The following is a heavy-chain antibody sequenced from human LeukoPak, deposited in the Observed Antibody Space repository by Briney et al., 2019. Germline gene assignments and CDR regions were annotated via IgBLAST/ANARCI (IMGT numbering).Heavy chain of an antibody. V-gene: IGHV4-39*01. CDR1: GGSISSNSYY. CDR3: ARYLRSSGTYYFDY. CDR2: IYYSGNT. D-gene: IGHD3-22*01. J-gene: IGHJ4*02. Sequence: SETLSLTCTVSGGSISSNSYYWGWIRQPPGKGLEWIGKIYYSGNTYFNPSFKSRVTISVDTSKNQFSLKLTSVTAADTAIYYCARYLRSSGTYYFDYWGQGTLVTVSS.